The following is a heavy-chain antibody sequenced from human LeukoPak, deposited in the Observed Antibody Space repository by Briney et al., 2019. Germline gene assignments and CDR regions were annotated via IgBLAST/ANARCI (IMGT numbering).Heavy chain of an antibody. Sequence: PGGSLRLSCVASGFTFSNYAMSWVRQAPGKGLEWFSAISAGRGSSTYYADAVKGRFTISRDNSKTTLYLEMNSLRPEDTAVYYCAKGSSSGWPYFFDYWGQGTLVTVSS. CDR2: ISAGRGSST. J-gene: IGHJ4*02. V-gene: IGHV3-23*01. D-gene: IGHD6-19*01. CDR1: GFTFSNYA. CDR3: AKGSSSGWPYFFDY.